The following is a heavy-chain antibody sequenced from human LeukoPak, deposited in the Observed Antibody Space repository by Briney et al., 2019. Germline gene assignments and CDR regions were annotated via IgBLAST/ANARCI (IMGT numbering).Heavy chain of an antibody. V-gene: IGHV1-69*04. J-gene: IGHJ1*01. CDR3: ARTITMAGLDH. CDR2: IIPVLGRT. D-gene: IGHD6-19*01. Sequence: SVKVSCKVSGGTFSSHGISWVRQAPGQGLEWMGRIIPVLGRTDYAQNFQGRFTITADKSTTTAYMELNSLASEDAAVYFCARTITMAGLDHWGQGTLVTVSS. CDR1: GGTFSSHG.